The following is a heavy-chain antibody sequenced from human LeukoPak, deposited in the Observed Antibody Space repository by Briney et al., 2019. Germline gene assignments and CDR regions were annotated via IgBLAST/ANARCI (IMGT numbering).Heavy chain of an antibody. D-gene: IGHD2-2*01. CDR2: ISTYNGDT. J-gene: IGHJ4*02. CDR3: ALIPYCTTATCYYFAF. CDR1: GYTFTTYG. V-gene: IGHV1-18*01. Sequence: ASVKVSCKASGYTFTTYGISWVRQAPGQGLEWMGWISTYNGDTNYAQKFQGRVTMTADTSTSTTYMELRSLRSDDTAVYYCALIPYCTTATCYYFAFWGQGTLVTVSS.